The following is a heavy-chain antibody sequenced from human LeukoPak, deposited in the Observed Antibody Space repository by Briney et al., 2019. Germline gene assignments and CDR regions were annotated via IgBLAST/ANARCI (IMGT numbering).Heavy chain of an antibody. CDR2: ISAYNGNT. V-gene: IGHV1-18*01. J-gene: IGHJ4*02. Sequence: GASVKVSCKASGYTFTSYGISWVRQAPGQGLEWMGWISAYNGNTNYAQKFQGRVTMTRNTSISTAYMELSSLRSEDTAVYYCARGLSSGWYNYWGQGTLVTVSS. CDR1: GYTFTSYG. CDR3: ARGLSSGWYNY. D-gene: IGHD6-19*01.